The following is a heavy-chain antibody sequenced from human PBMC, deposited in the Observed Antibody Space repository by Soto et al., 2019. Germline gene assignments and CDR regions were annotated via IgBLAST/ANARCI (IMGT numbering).Heavy chain of an antibody. D-gene: IGHD1-1*01. J-gene: IGHJ5*02. Sequence: SGPTMVNPPQTLTLTCTCSGFSLSTSGVGVGWIRQPPGKALEWLALIYWDDDKRYSPSLKSRLTITKDTSKNQVVLTMTKMDPVDTATYYWAHDHGTTGLTGFDLWRHGTPVT. CDR3: AHDHGTTGLTGFDL. CDR2: IYWDDDK. V-gene: IGHV2-5*02. CDR1: GFSLSTSGVG.